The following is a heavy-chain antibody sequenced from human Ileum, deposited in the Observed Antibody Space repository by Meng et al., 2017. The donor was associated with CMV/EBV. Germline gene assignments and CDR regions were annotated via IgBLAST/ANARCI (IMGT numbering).Heavy chain of an antibody. J-gene: IGHJ5*02. Sequence: GSLRLSCAVYGGSFSGYYWSWIRQPPGKGLEWIGEINHSGSTNYNPSLKSRVTISVDTSKNQFSLKLSSVTAADTAVYYCARRGVGYYDFWSGPLNWFDPWGQGTRVTVSS. CDR1: GGSFSGYY. CDR2: INHSGST. V-gene: IGHV4-34*01. CDR3: ARRGVGYYDFWSGPLNWFDP. D-gene: IGHD3-3*01.